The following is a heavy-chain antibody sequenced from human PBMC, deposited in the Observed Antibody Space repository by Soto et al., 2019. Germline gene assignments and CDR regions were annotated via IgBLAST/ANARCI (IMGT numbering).Heavy chain of an antibody. CDR1: GGPISSYY. D-gene: IGHD6-19*01. CDR3: ARGHSSGWYSLDY. CDR2: IYYSGST. Sequence: QVQLQESGPGLVKPSETLSLTCTVSGGPISSYYWSWIRQPPGKGLEWIGYIYYSGSTNYNPSLKSRVTISVDTSKNQFALKLSSVTATDTAVYYCARGHSSGWYSLDYWGQGTLVTVSS. V-gene: IGHV4-59*01. J-gene: IGHJ4*02.